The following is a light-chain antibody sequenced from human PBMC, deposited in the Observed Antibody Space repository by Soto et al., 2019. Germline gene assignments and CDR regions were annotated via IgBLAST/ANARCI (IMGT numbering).Light chain of an antibody. CDR1: QNINNY. V-gene: IGKV1-33*01. J-gene: IGKJ5*01. CDR3: QQYENLPT. CDR2: DAS. Sequence: EIPMTQSPSSLSASVGDRVTITCQASQNINNYLNWYQQKPGRAPKLLIYDASNLEAGVPSRFRGSGSGTDFTFTISRLQPEDIATDYCQQYENLPTFGQGTRLEIK.